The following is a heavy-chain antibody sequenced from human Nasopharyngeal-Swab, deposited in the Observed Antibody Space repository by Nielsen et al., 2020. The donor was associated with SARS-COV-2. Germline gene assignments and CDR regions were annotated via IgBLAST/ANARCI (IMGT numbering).Heavy chain of an antibody. V-gene: IGHV4-59*11. CDR1: GVSITSQY. CDR2: ISHNSGT. CDR3: AKEGATGWFDP. Sequence: SETLSLTCTVSGVSITSQYWSWIRQPPGKGLEWIGYISHNSGTSYSHSLKSRVTMFMDTSKNQFSLRLRSVTAADTAVYYCAKEGATGWFDPWGQGTLVTVSS. J-gene: IGHJ5*02.